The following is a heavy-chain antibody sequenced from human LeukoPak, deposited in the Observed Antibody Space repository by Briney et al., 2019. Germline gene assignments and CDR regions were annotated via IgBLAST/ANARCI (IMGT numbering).Heavy chain of an antibody. CDR2: ISGSGGST. D-gene: IGHD6-19*01. CDR3: AKRGYSSGWQFDY. CDR1: GFTFTSYA. Sequence: GGSLRLSCAASGFTFTSYAMGWVRQAPGKGLEWVTLISGSGGSTYYADSVKGRFIISRDNSKNTLSLQMNSLRAEDTAVYYCAKRGYSSGWQFDYWGQGTLVTVSS. V-gene: IGHV3-23*01. J-gene: IGHJ4*02.